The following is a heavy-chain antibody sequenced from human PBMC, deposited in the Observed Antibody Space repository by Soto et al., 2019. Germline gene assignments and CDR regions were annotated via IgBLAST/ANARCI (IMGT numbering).Heavy chain of an antibody. Sequence: ASVKVSFKASGYTFTSYYMHWVRQAPGQGLEWMGIINPSGGSTSYAQKFQGRVTMTRDTSTSTVYMELSSLRSEDTAVYYCARVDLGYCSGGSCSPGVWFDPWGQGTLVTVSS. D-gene: IGHD2-15*01. J-gene: IGHJ5*02. CDR3: ARVDLGYCSGGSCSPGVWFDP. CDR2: INPSGGST. CDR1: GYTFTSYY. V-gene: IGHV1-46*03.